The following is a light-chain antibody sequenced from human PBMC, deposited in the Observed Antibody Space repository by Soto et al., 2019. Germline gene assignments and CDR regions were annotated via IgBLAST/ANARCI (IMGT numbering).Light chain of an antibody. J-gene: IGKJ2*01. CDR1: QTIGTS. Sequence: DIQMTQSPSSLSASVGARVTITCRTSQTIGTSLNWFQQKPGTAPKILISVASSLQSGVPSRFSGSGSGTDFTLTISSLQPEDCATYYCQRSNTTPFTFGQGTKLEIQ. V-gene: IGKV1-39*01. CDR2: VAS. CDR3: QRSNTTPFT.